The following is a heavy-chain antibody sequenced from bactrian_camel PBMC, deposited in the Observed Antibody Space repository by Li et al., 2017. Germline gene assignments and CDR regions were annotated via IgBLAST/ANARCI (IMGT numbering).Heavy chain of an antibody. Sequence: VQLVESGGGSALAGGSLRLSCAASGDTGIMHCMAWFRQAPGKQREGVAEIYTRDGTRYYADSVKGRFTISQDNAKNSIYLQMNSLKADDTAMYYCAAPDPVVAGSHGCSYTSWGQGTQVTVS. CDR3: AAPDPVVAGSHGCSYTS. CDR1: GDTGIMHC. V-gene: IGHV3S54*01. D-gene: IGHD6*01. CDR2: IYTRDGTR. J-gene: IGHJ6*01.